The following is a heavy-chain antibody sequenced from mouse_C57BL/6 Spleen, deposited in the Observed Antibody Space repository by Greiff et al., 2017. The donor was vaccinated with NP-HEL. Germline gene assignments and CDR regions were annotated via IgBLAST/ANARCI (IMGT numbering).Heavy chain of an antibody. V-gene: IGHV1-81*01. CDR1: GYTFTSYG. J-gene: IGHJ4*01. CDR3: ASYYSNYYAMDY. CDR2: IYPRSGNT. Sequence: QVQLQQSGAELARPGASVKLSCKASGYTFTSYGISWVKQRTGQGLGWIGEIYPRSGNTYYNEKFKGKATLTADKSSSTAYMELRSLTSEDSAVYFCASYYSNYYAMDYWGQGTSVTVSS. D-gene: IGHD2-5*01.